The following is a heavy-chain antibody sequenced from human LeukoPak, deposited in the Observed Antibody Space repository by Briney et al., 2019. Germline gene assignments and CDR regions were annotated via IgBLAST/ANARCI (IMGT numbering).Heavy chain of an antibody. CDR1: GFNFRSYA. CDR3: VKDLGRYRNNCFDY. D-gene: IGHD1-26*01. J-gene: IGHJ4*02. V-gene: IGHV3-23*01. Sequence: AGGSLRLSCAASGFNFRSYAMSWVRQAPGKGLEWVSAISDGGGTYYADSVKGRFTISRDDSKNTLYLQMNSLRAEDTAVYYCVKDLGRYRNNCFDYWGQGTLVTVSS. CDR2: ISDGGGT.